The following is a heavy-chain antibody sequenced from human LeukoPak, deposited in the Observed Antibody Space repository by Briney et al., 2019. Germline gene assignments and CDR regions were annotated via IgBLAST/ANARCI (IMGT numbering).Heavy chain of an antibody. CDR3: ARSERVLLGGAHAFDI. CDR2: IYYSGST. Sequence: SETLSLTCTVSGGSISSYYWSWIRQPPGKGLEWIGYIYYSGSTNYNPSLKSRVTISVDTSKNQFSLKLSSVTAADTAVYYCARSERVLLGGAHAFDIWGQGTMVTVSS. CDR1: GGSISSYY. D-gene: IGHD3-10*01. J-gene: IGHJ3*02. V-gene: IGHV4-59*01.